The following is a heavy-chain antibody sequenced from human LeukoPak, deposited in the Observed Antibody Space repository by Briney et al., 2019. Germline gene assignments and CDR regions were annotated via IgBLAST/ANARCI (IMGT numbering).Heavy chain of an antibody. Sequence: KTSETLSLTCTVSDGSISSGDSYWTWIRQPPGKGLEWIGYIYYNGNTYYNPSLKSRVTISVDTSKNRCPLRLSSVTAADTAVYYCARRGAGGRAFDIWGQGTMVTVSS. CDR2: IYYNGNT. D-gene: IGHD6-19*01. CDR3: ARRGAGGRAFDI. CDR1: DGSISSGDSY. V-gene: IGHV4-30-4*01. J-gene: IGHJ3*02.